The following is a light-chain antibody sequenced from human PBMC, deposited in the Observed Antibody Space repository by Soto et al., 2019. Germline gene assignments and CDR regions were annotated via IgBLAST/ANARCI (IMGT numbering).Light chain of an antibody. CDR1: QSVSSS. J-gene: IGKJ4*01. V-gene: IGKV3-11*01. CDR3: QQRSYLFP. CDR2: DGA. Sequence: EIVVTQSPATLSLSPGERATLSCRTSQSVSSSLAWYQHKPGQAPRLLIYDGANRATGIPARFIGSGSGTDFTLTITSLQPEDSAVYYCQQRSYLFPFGGGTK.